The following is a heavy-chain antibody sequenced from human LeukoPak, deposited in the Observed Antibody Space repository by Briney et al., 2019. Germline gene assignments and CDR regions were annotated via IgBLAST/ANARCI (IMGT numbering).Heavy chain of an antibody. J-gene: IGHJ4*02. Sequence: PSETLSLTCAVYGGSFSGYYWSWIRQPPGKGLEWIGYISDGGGSNYNPSLKSRVTISVDTSKNQFSLKLSSVTAADTAVYYCARSGGVWYFDYWGQGTLVTVSS. D-gene: IGHD3-16*01. CDR3: ARSGGVWYFDY. V-gene: IGHV4-59*01. CDR1: GGSFSGYY. CDR2: ISDGGGS.